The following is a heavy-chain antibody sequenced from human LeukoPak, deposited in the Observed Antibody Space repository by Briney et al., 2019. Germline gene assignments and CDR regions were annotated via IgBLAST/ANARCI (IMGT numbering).Heavy chain of an antibody. Sequence: ASVKVSCKASGYTFTDYALHWVRQAPGQSLEWMGWITTGRGETRYSQEFQRRITFTRDTSASTVYMDLSDLRSEDTAVYYCAKGGGYEAQYYYYYLDVWGKGTTVTISS. J-gene: IGHJ6*03. CDR3: AKGGGYEAQYYYYYLDV. CDR1: GYTFTDYA. D-gene: IGHD5-12*01. V-gene: IGHV1-3*03. CDR2: ITTGRGET.